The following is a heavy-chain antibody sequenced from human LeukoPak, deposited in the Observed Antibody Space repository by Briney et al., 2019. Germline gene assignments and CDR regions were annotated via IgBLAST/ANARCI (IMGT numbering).Heavy chain of an antibody. V-gene: IGHV3-53*01. CDR1: GFTVSSNY. J-gene: IGHJ4*02. Sequence: GGSLRLSCAASGFTVSSNYMNWVRQAPGKGPEWVSVIYSGGSAYYADSVKGRFTISRDNSKNTLYLQMNSLRAEDTAVYYCAKVLENYYGSGSYYNVPYFDYWGQGTLVTVSS. D-gene: IGHD3-10*01. CDR3: AKVLENYYGSGSYYNVPYFDY. CDR2: IYSGGSA.